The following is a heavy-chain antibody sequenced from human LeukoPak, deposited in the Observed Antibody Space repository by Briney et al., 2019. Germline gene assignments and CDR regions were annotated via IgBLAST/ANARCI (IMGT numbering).Heavy chain of an antibody. CDR3: ARDSDVHCSGGSCTIFDY. CDR1: GFTFSSYA. V-gene: IGHV3-21*01. CDR2: IRSSSSYI. Sequence: SGGSLTLSCAASGFTFSSYAMNWVRQAPGKGLEWVSSIRSSSSYIYYSDSVKGRFTISRDNAKKSLYLQMNSLRAEDTAIYYCARDSDVHCSGGSCTIFDYWGQGTLVTVSS. D-gene: IGHD2-15*01. J-gene: IGHJ4*02.